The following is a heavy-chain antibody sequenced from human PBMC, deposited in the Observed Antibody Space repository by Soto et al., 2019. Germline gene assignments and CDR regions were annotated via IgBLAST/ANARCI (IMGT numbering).Heavy chain of an antibody. Sequence: GASVKVSCKASGYTFTSYGISWVRQAPGQGLEWMGWISAYNGNTNYAQKLQGRVTMTTDTSTSTAYMELRSLRSDDTAVYYCARVALGALYRRAFDIWGQGTMVTVSS. CDR2: ISAYNGNT. J-gene: IGHJ3*02. CDR1: GYTFTSYG. V-gene: IGHV1-18*01. CDR3: ARVALGALYRRAFDI. D-gene: IGHD3-16*01.